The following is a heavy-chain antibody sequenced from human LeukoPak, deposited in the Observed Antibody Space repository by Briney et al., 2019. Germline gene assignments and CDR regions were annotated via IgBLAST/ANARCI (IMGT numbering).Heavy chain of an antibody. V-gene: IGHV1-2*06. CDR1: GYTFTGYY. Sequence: ASVKVSCKASGYTFTGYYIHWVRQGPGQGLEWMGRINPNSGGTNYAQKFQGRVTMTRDTSISTAYMELNRLTSDDTAVYYCAREPMVRDFNWFDPWGQGTLVTVSS. CDR2: INPNSGGT. CDR3: AREPMVRDFNWFDP. D-gene: IGHD3-10*01. J-gene: IGHJ5*02.